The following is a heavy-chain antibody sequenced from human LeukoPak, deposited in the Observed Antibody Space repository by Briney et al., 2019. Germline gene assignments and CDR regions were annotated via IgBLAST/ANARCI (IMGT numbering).Heavy chain of an antibody. CDR2: INQDGSDK. Sequence: PGGSLRLSCATSRFIFSSYWMTWVRRTPGKGLEWVASINQDGSDKYYVDSVKGRFTISRDNAKKSLYLEMSSPRAEDTAVYYCARVGSFWSGFHAFDLWGQGTVVTVSS. D-gene: IGHD3-3*01. CDR1: RFIFSSYW. V-gene: IGHV3-7*01. J-gene: IGHJ3*01. CDR3: ARVGSFWSGFHAFDL.